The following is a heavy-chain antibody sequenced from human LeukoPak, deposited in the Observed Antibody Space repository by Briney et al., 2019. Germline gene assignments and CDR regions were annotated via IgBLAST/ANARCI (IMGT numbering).Heavy chain of an antibody. CDR1: GFTFSSYS. CDR3: ARDQGGYSYTFDY. J-gene: IGHJ4*02. CDR2: ISSSSGYI. D-gene: IGHD5-18*01. V-gene: IGHV3-21*01. Sequence: PGGSLRLYCAASGFTFSSYSMNWVRQAAGKGLEWVSSISSSSGYIYYADSVKGRFTISRDNAKNSLYLQMNSLRAEDTAVYYCARDQGGYSYTFDYWGQGTLVTVSS.